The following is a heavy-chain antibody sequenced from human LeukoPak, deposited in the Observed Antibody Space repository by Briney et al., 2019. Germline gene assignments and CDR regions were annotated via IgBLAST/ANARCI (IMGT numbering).Heavy chain of an antibody. D-gene: IGHD2-2*01. CDR1: GYTFTSYG. Sequence: ASVKVSCKASGYTFTSYGISWVRQAPGQGLEWMGWISAYNGNTNYAQKLQGRVTMTTDTSTSTAYMELRSLRSDDTAVYYCASETPSVPAAISWGQGTLVTVSS. V-gene: IGHV1-18*01. CDR2: ISAYNGNT. J-gene: IGHJ5*02. CDR3: ASETPSVPAAIS.